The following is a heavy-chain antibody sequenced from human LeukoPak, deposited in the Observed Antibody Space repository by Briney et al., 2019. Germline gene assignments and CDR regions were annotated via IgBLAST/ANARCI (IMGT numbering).Heavy chain of an antibody. V-gene: IGHV4-59*08. J-gene: IGHJ1*01. CDR1: GGSLSPYY. D-gene: IGHD1-26*01. Sequence: SETLSLTCTVSGGSLSPYYWTWIRQPPGKGLEGIGYIYHTGTTRYNPSLISRVTISVETSKNQFSLRLNSVTAADTAIYYCARLDSGDHGNIPHWGQATLVTVSS. CDR2: IYHTGTT. CDR3: ARLDSGDHGNIPH.